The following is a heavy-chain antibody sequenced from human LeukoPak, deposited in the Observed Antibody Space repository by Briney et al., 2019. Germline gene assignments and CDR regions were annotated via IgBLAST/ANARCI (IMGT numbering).Heavy chain of an antibody. CDR1: GFTFSSYE. V-gene: IGHV3-48*03. J-gene: IGHJ1*01. D-gene: IGHD3-22*01. CDR3: ARGGYYDSSGYYYVGYFHH. Sequence: GGSLRLSCAASGFTFSSYEMNWVRQAPGKGLEWVSYISFSGSTIYYADSVKGRFTITRDNAKNSLYVQMNSLRAEDTAVYYCARGGYYDSSGYYYVGYFHHWGQGTLVTVSS. CDR2: ISFSGSTI.